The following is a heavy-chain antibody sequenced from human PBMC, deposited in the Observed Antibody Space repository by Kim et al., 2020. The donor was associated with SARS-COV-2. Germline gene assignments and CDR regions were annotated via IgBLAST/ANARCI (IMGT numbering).Heavy chain of an antibody. V-gene: IGHV6-1*01. CDR3: ARVSSGWYGVHYYYGMDV. Sequence: SQTLSLTCAISGDSVSSNSAAWNWIRQSPSRGLEWLGRTYYRSKWYNDYAVSVKSRITINPDTSKNQFSLQLNSVTPEDTAVYYCARVSSGWYGVHYYYGMDVWGQGTTVTVSS. CDR2: TYYRSKWYN. J-gene: IGHJ6*02. D-gene: IGHD6-19*01. CDR1: GDSVSSNSAA.